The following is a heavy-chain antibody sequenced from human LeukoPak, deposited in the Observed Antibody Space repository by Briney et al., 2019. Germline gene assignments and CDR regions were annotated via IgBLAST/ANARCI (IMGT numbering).Heavy chain of an antibody. Sequence: GGSLRLSCAASGFIFSSHWMSWVRQAPGKGPEWVANIKQDGSEKYYVDPVKGRFTISRDNAKNSLYLQMNSLRVEDTAVYYCAREDGDYRGLDYWGQGTLVTVSS. J-gene: IGHJ4*02. CDR3: AREDGDYRGLDY. CDR2: IKQDGSEK. V-gene: IGHV3-7*03. D-gene: IGHD4-17*01. CDR1: GFIFSSHW.